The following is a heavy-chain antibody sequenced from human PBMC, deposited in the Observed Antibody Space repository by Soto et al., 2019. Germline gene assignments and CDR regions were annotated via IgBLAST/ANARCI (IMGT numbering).Heavy chain of an antibody. V-gene: IGHV4-4*02. Sequence: SETLCLTCAVSGGSISSSNWWSWVRQPPGKGLEWIGEIYHSGSTNYNPSLKSRVTISVDKSKNQFSLKLSSVTAADTAVYYCGGVLVPAALGYYYGMDVWGQGTTVTVSS. CDR1: GGSISSSNW. CDR2: IYHSGST. D-gene: IGHD2-2*01. J-gene: IGHJ6*02. CDR3: GGVLVPAALGYYYGMDV.